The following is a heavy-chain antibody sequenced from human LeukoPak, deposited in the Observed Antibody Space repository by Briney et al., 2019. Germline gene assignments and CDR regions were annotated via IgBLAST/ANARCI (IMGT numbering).Heavy chain of an antibody. CDR2: IIPILGIA. CDR3: ARDPLGFVVHYGMDV. V-gene: IGHV1-69*04. Sequence: VASVTVSCKASGGTFSSYAISWVRQAPGQGLEWMGRIIPILGIANYAQKFQGRVTITADKSTSTAYMELSSLRSEDTAVYYCARDPLGFVVHYGMDVWGQGTTVTVSS. D-gene: IGHD6-6*01. CDR1: GGTFSSYA. J-gene: IGHJ6*02.